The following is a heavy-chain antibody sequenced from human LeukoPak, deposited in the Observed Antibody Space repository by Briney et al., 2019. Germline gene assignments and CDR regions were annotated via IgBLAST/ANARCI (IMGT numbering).Heavy chain of an antibody. CDR3: ARGLRGGYSYGHPPPYYFDY. CDR2: IYHSGST. V-gene: IGHV4-30-2*01. D-gene: IGHD5-18*01. J-gene: IGHJ4*02. Sequence: SQTLSLTCAVSGGSISSGGYSWSWFRQPPGTGLEWIGYIYHSGSTYYNPSLKSRVTISVYRSKNQFSLKLSSVTPADTAVYYCARGLRGGYSYGHPPPYYFDYWGKGTLVTVSS. CDR1: GGSISSGGYS.